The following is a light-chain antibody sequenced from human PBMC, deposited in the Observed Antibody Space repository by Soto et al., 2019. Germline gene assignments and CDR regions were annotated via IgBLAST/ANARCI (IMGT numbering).Light chain of an antibody. CDR2: DAS. CDR1: QSVSSY. Sequence: EIVLTQSPSTLSLSPGERATLSCRASQSVSSYLAWYQQKPGQAPRLLIYDASNRATGIPARFSGSGSGTDFTLTISSLEPEDFAVYYCQQRSNWPPKLTFGGGTKVEIK. CDR3: QQRSNWPPKLT. J-gene: IGKJ4*01. V-gene: IGKV3-11*01.